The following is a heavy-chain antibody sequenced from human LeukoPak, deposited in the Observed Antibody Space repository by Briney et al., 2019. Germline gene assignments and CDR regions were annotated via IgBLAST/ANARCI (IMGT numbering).Heavy chain of an antibody. CDR3: ARDFTAVAGPGGYYYYYYMDV. J-gene: IGHJ6*03. D-gene: IGHD6-19*01. V-gene: IGHV4-59*01. Sequence: PSETLSLTCTVSGGSISSYYWSWIRQPPGKGLEWIGYIYYSGSTNYNPSLKSRVTISVDTSKYQFSLKLSSVTAADTAVYYCARDFTAVAGPGGYYYYYYMDVWGKGTTVTVSS. CDR2: IYYSGST. CDR1: GGSISSYY.